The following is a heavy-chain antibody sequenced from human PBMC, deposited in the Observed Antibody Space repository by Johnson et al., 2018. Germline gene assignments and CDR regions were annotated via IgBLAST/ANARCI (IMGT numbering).Heavy chain of an antibody. CDR1: GFTFSTYD. CDR3: ARAREGAFDT. Sequence: VQLVQSGGGVVQPGRSLRLSCAASGFTFSTYDMHWVRQATGKGLEWVSVIGAAGDTYYPDSVKGRFTISRENAQNSLYLQMNNLRAGDTAVYYCARAREGAFDTWGQGTMVTV. CDR2: IGAAGDT. V-gene: IGHV3-13*01. J-gene: IGHJ3*02.